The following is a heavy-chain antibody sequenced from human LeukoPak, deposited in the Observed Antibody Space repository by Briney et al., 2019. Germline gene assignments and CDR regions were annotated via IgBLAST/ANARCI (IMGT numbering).Heavy chain of an antibody. CDR1: PYTFTGYF. V-gene: IGHV1-2*02. CDR3: AKTYYYAMDV. Sequence: VNVSCKTSPYTFTGYFIHWVRHATAQGLEWMGWINPNSGGTNYAQKFQDRITMSGDTSISTAYMELSRLRSDDTAVYYCAKTYYYAMDVWGQGTTVTVSS. J-gene: IGHJ6*01. CDR2: INPNSGGT.